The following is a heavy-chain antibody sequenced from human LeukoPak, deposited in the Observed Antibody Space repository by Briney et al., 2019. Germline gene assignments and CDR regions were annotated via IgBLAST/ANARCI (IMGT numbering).Heavy chain of an antibody. V-gene: IGHV3-48*01. CDR3: AREQGGYSSGWPPYYYYYMDV. J-gene: IGHJ6*03. Sequence: GGSLRLSCAASGFTFSSYSLNWVRQAPGKGLEWVSYISSSSSTIYYADSVKGRFTISRDNAKNSLYLQMNSLRAEDTAVYYCAREQGGYSSGWPPYYYYYMDVWGKGTTVTVSS. CDR1: GFTFSSYS. CDR2: ISSSSSTI. D-gene: IGHD6-19*01.